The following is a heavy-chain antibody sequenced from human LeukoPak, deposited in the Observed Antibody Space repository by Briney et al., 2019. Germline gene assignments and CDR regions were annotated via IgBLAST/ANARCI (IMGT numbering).Heavy chain of an antibody. V-gene: IGHV3-53*01. CDR3: ARDQFQWLVRTPFDY. CDR2: IYSGGST. Sequence: GGSLRLSCAASGFTVSSNYMSWVRQAPGKGLEWVSVIYSGGSTYYADSVKGRFTISRDNSKNTLYLQMNSLRAEDTAVYYCARDQFQWLVRTPFDYWGQGTLVTVSS. J-gene: IGHJ4*02. D-gene: IGHD6-19*01. CDR1: GFTVSSNY.